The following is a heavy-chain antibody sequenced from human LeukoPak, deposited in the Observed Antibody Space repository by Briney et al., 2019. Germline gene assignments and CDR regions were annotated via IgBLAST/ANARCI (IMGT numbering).Heavy chain of an antibody. J-gene: IGHJ4*02. CDR1: XYTFTSYY. Sequence: ASVXXXXXXSXYTFTSYYXHWVRQAPGRGREWMGIINPSGGSTSYAQKFQGRVTMTRDTSTSTVYMELSSLRSEDTAVYYCASARGLRFLEWALGYWGQGTLVTVSS. CDR2: INPSGGST. D-gene: IGHD3-3*01. V-gene: IGHV1-46*03. CDR3: ASARGLRFLEWALGY.